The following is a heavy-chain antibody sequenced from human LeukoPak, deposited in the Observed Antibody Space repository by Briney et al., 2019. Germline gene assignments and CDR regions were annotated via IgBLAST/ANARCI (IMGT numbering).Heavy chain of an antibody. CDR3: ARRAATYYFDY. J-gene: IGHJ4*02. D-gene: IGHD2-15*01. CDR2: ISAYNGNT. Sequence: ASVKVSXKASGYTFTSYDITWVRQAPGQGLEWMGWISAYNGNTNYAQKLQGRVTMTTDTSTSTAYMELRSLRSDDTAVYYCARRAATYYFDYWGQGTLVTVSS. V-gene: IGHV1-18*01. CDR1: GYTFTSYD.